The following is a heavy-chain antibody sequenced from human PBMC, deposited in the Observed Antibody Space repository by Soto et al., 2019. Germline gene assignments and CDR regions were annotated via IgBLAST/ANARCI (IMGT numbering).Heavy chain of an antibody. V-gene: IGHV3-33*01. CDR2: IRYDGSKK. Sequence: GGSLRLSCAASGFTFSRYGMHWVRQAPGKGLEWVAVIRYDGSKKYYAGSVKGRFTISRDNAKNSLYLQMSGLRDEDMAVYYCARGCGGDCFRSDSWGQGTLVTVSS. D-gene: IGHD2-21*02. CDR1: GFTFSRYG. J-gene: IGHJ4*02. CDR3: ARGCGGDCFRSDS.